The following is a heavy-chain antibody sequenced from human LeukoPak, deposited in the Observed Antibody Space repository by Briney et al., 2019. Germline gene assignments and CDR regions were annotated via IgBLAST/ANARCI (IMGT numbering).Heavy chain of an antibody. V-gene: IGHV1-58*01. Sequence: SVKVSCKASGFTSTNFAVQWVRQARGQRLEWIGWIIVGSGATKCAQDFQERVTITRDLSTSTLYMELRSLTSEDTAVYYCAVDLSNPRMGASYLDSWGQGTLVTVSS. J-gene: IGHJ4*02. D-gene: IGHD3-16*01. CDR3: AVDLSNPRMGASYLDS. CDR1: GFTSTNFA. CDR2: IIVGSGAT.